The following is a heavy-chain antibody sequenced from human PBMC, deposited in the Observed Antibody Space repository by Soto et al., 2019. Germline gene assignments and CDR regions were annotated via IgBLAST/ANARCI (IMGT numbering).Heavy chain of an antibody. J-gene: IGHJ4*02. D-gene: IGHD3-22*01. CDR1: DGSSSGYY. V-gene: IGHV4-34*12. CDR3: ARPHYDSNTFYSFFDY. CDR2: IFHGGST. Sequence: PSETLSLTCAVYDGSSSGYYWSWIRQPPGKGLEWIGEIFHGGSTDYSPSLKSRVTISVDTSKNQFSLELSSVTAADTAVYYCARPHYDSNTFYSFFDYWGQGTLVTVSS.